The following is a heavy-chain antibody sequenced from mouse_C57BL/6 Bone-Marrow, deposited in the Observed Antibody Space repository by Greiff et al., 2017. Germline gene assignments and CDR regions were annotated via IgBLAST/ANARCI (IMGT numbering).Heavy chain of an antibody. V-gene: IGHV1-4*01. CDR2: INPSSGYT. Sequence: QVQLKQSGAELARPGASVKMSCKASGYTFTSYTMHWVKQRPGKGLEWIGYINPSSGYTKYNQKFKDKATLTADQSSSTAYMQLSSLTSEDSAVYYGARTVTRAMDYWGQGTAVTVSS. J-gene: IGHJ4*01. CDR3: ARTVTRAMDY. D-gene: IGHD2-2*01. CDR1: GYTFTSYT.